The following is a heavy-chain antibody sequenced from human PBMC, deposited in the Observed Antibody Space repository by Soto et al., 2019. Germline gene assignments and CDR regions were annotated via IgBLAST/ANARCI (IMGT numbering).Heavy chain of an antibody. Sequence: ASVKVSCKASGYTFTSYGISWVRQAPGQGLEWMGWISAYNGNTNYAQKLQGRVTMTTGTSTSTAYMELRSLRSDDTAVYYCVRALLPDWSYSSLVPDPWGQGTLVTVSS. CDR2: ISAYNGNT. D-gene: IGHD3-9*01. V-gene: IGHV1-18*01. CDR3: VRALLPDWSYSSLVPDP. J-gene: IGHJ5*02. CDR1: GYTFTSYG.